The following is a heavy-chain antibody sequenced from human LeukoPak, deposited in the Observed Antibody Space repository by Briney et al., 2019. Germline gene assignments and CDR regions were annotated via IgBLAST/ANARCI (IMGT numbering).Heavy chain of an antibody. Sequence: SETLSLTCTVSGGSISSSSYYWGWIRQPPGKGLEWIGSIYYSGSTYYNPSLKSRVTISVDTSKNQFSLKLSSVTAADTAVYYCARSYPFFFYFDYWGQGTLVTVSS. CDR2: IYYSGST. J-gene: IGHJ4*02. CDR1: GGSISSSSYY. D-gene: IGHD3-3*01. V-gene: IGHV4-39*07. CDR3: ARSYPFFFYFDY.